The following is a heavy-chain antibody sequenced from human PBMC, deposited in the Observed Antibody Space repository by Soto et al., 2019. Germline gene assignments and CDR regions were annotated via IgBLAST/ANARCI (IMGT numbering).Heavy chain of an antibody. CDR3: ARRSWRGRADY. Sequence: GGSLRLCCAASGFPVRSYAMSWGRQAPGKGLEWVSGIGGSGGDKFYADSVKGRFTVSRDNAENTLSLELNSLRVEDTAIYYCARRSWRGRADYWGQGILVTVSS. V-gene: IGHV3-23*01. J-gene: IGHJ4*02. CDR2: IGGSGGDK. D-gene: IGHD3-3*01. CDR1: GFPVRSYA.